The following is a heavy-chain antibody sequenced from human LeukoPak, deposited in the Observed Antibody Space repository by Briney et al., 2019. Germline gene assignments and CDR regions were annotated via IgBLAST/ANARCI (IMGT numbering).Heavy chain of an antibody. Sequence: ASVKVSCKASGYTFTKYAMNWLRQAPGQRPEWMGWISTGTGNPTYAQGFTGRFVFSLDTSVSTAYLEITSLKAEDTAVYYCTRDSYNSGSSLLDYWGQGTLVTVSS. CDR3: TRDSYNSGSSLLDY. J-gene: IGHJ4*02. V-gene: IGHV7-4-1*02. D-gene: IGHD3-10*01. CDR2: ISTGTGNP. CDR1: GYTFTKYA.